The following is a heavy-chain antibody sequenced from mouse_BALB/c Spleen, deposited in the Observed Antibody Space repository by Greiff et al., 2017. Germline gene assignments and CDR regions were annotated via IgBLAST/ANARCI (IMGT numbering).Heavy chain of an antibody. CDR1: GYSFTSYY. V-gene: IGHV1S135*01. Sequence: EVQLQQSGPELMKPGASVKISCKASGYSFTSYYMHWVKQSHGKSLEWIGYIDPFNGGTSYNQKFKGKATLTVDKSSSTAYMHLSSLTSEDSAVYYCARSDGNLAWFAYWGQGTLVTVSA. J-gene: IGHJ3*01. D-gene: IGHD2-1*01. CDR2: IDPFNGGT. CDR3: ARSDGNLAWFAY.